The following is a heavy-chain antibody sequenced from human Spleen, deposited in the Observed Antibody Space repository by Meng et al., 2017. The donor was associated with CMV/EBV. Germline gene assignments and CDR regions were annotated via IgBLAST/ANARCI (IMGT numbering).Heavy chain of an antibody. D-gene: IGHD1-7*01. CDR1: GYTFTSYY. CDR3: AREIGFPITGTTNYYYYGMDV. J-gene: IGHJ6*02. CDR2: INPSGGST. V-gene: IGHV1-46*01. Sequence: GGSLRLSCKASGYTFTSYYMHWVRQAPGQGLEWMGIINPSGGSTSYAQKFQGRVTMTRDTSTSTVYMELSSLRSEDTAVYYCAREIGFPITGTTNYYYYGMDVWGQGTTVTVSS.